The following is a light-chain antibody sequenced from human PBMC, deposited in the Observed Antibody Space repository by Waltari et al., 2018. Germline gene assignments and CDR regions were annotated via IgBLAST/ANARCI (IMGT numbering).Light chain of an antibody. CDR3: QQYYTTPRT. J-gene: IGKJ1*01. CDR2: WAS. V-gene: IGKV4-1*01. CDR1: QSVLYSSNNINY. Sequence: DIVMTQSPDSLAVSLGERATINCKSSQSVLYSSNNINYLAWYRQKPGQPPKLPFYWASTRASGVPDRFSGSGSGTDFTLTISSLQAEDVAVYYCQQYYTTPRTFGQGTTVEIK.